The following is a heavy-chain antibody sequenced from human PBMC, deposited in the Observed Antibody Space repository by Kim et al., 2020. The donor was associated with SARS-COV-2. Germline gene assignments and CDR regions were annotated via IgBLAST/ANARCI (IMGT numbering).Heavy chain of an antibody. D-gene: IGHD2-2*01. CDR3: AKDLLWSDFVIVPAAYYFDY. CDR2: ISGSGGST. V-gene: IGHV3-23*01. J-gene: IGHJ4*02. CDR1: GFIFSSYA. Sequence: GGSLRLSCGASGFIFSSYAMSWVRQAPGKGLEWVSGISGSGGSTYYADSVKGRFTISRDNPKNTLYLQMNSLRAEDTAVYYCAKDLLWSDFVIVPAAYYFDYWGQGTLVTVSS.